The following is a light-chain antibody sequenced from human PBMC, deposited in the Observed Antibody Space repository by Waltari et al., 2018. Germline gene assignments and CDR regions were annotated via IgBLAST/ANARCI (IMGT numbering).Light chain of an antibody. CDR2: GG. Sequence: QSALTQPASVSGSPGQSVTIPCTETASDVGTYKSVCWYQQHPGKAPKLILSGGSSRFSGSKSGNTASLTISGLQAEDEAHYYCCSYAGSGPWVFGGGTKLTVL. V-gene: IGLV2-23*01. J-gene: IGLJ3*02. CDR1: ASDVGTYKS. CDR3: CSYAGSGPWV.